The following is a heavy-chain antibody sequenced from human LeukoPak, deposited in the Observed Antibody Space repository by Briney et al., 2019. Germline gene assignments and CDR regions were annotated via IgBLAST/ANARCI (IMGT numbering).Heavy chain of an antibody. D-gene: IGHD6-19*01. CDR2: INPNSGGT. Sequence: ASVRVSCKASEYTFSGHFIHWMRQAPGQGLEWVGWINPNSGGTNYAQKFQSRVTLTRDTSAGTAYMDLSSLRSDDTAVYYCAQSIAVPRIPTFDVWGQGTVVAVSS. CDR1: EYTFSGHF. CDR3: AQSIAVPRIPTFDV. V-gene: IGHV1-2*02. J-gene: IGHJ3*01.